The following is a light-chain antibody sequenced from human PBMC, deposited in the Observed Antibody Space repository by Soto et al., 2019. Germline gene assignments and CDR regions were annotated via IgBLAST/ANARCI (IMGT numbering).Light chain of an antibody. J-gene: IGLJ2*01. CDR1: SSNIGAGYD. CDR3: QSYDSSLSGLL. Sequence: QSVLTQPPSVSGAPGQRVTISCTWSSSNIGAGYDVHWYQQLPGTAPKLLIYGNSNRPSGVPDRFFGSKSGTSASLAITGLQAEDEADYYCQSYDSSLSGLLFGGGTQLTVL. CDR2: GNS. V-gene: IGLV1-40*01.